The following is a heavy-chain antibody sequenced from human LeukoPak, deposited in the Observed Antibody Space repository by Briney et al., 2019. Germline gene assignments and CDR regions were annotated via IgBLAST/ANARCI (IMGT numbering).Heavy chain of an antibody. CDR2: VSLQGST. CDR3: AREGGPYRPLDY. V-gene: IGHV4-4*02. J-gene: IGHJ4*02. Sequence: SETLSLTCGVSGGTFSNTNWWTWVRQPPGKGLEWIGEVSLQGSTNYNPSLKSRVAISVDKSENHISLKLTSVTAADTAVYYCAREGGPYRPLDYSGQGTLVTVAS. CDR1: GGTFSNTNW.